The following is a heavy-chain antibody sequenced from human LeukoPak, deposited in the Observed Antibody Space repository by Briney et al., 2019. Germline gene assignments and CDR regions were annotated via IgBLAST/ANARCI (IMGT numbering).Heavy chain of an antibody. CDR3: AKDKTWGGPFDY. D-gene: IGHD7-27*01. J-gene: IGHJ4*02. Sequence: GGSLRLSCAASGFTFSSYAMSWVRQAPGKGLEWVSAISGSGDSTYYGDSVKGRFTISRDNSKNTLYLQMNSLRAEDTAVYYCAKDKTWGGPFDYWGQGTLVTVSS. CDR1: GFTFSSYA. V-gene: IGHV3-23*01. CDR2: ISGSGDST.